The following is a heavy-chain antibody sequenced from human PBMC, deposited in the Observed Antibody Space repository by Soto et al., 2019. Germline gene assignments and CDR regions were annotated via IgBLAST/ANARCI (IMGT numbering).Heavy chain of an antibody. CDR2: IIPISGAA. D-gene: IGHD1-7*01. CDR3: ARDMTRTVVPYFDF. Sequence: QVQLVQSGAEVKKPGSSVKVSCKASGGTFSNYVVNWVRQAPGQGLEWMGRIIPISGAANYAQKFQGRVTITADKSTSISYMELSRRRSADTAVYYWARDMTRTVVPYFDFWGQGTLATVSS. V-gene: IGHV1-69*06. CDR1: GGTFSNYV. J-gene: IGHJ4*02.